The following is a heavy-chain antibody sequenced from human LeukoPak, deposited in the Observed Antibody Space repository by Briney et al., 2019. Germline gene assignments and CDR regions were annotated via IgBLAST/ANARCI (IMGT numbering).Heavy chain of an antibody. D-gene: IGHD2-15*01. Sequence: SETLSLTCTVSGGSINSYYWSWIRQPPGKELEWIGYIYYSGSTNYNPSLQSRVTMSVDTSKNQFSLQLSSVTAANTAVYYCARAPLDYSMDYWGQGTLVTVSA. J-gene: IGHJ4*02. V-gene: IGHV4-59*01. CDR3: ARAPLDYSMDY. CDR1: GGSINSYY. CDR2: IYYSGST.